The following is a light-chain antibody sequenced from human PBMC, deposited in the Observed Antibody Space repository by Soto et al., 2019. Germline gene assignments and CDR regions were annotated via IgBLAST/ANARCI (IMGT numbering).Light chain of an antibody. CDR3: QHYNSYSEA. Sequence: DIQLTQSPSFLSASVGDSVTITCQASQDIKNYLNWYQHKPGKAPKLLIYKASTLKSGVPSRFSGSGSGTEFTLTISSLQPDDFATYYCQHYNSYSEAFGQGTKVELK. J-gene: IGKJ1*01. V-gene: IGKV1-5*03. CDR2: KAS. CDR1: QDIKNY.